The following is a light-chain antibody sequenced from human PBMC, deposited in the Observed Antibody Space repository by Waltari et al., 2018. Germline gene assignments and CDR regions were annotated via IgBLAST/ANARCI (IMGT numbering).Light chain of an antibody. CDR2: TTD. CDR1: SGSVSISHY. J-gene: IGLJ3*02. CDR3: VLYIGSGIWV. V-gene: IGLV8-61*01. Sequence: QTAVTQEPSFSVSPGGTVTLTCGLSSGSVSISHYPSWYQQTPGQPPRKLIYTTDTRSSGVPDRFIGSILGDKAALTITGAQEEDESVYYCVLYIGSGIWVFGGGTKLTVL.